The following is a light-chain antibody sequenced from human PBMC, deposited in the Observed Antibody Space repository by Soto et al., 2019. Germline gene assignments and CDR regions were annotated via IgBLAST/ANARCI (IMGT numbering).Light chain of an antibody. Sequence: QSALTQPASVSESPGQSITISCTGTTTDVGAYNYVSWYQKYPGKAPKLMIYEVNYRPSGVSNRFSGSKSGNTASLTISGLQAEDEADYYCSSYTSSRTLVFGGETKVTVL. CDR3: SSYTSSRTLV. V-gene: IGLV2-14*01. CDR2: EVN. J-gene: IGLJ2*01. CDR1: TTDVGAYNY.